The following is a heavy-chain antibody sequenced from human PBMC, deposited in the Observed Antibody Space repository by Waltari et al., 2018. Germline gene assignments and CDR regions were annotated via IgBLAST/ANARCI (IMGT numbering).Heavy chain of an antibody. D-gene: IGHD3-10*01. J-gene: IGHJ6*03. CDR2: IIPILGIA. Sequence: QVQLVQSGAEVKKPGSSVKVSCKASGGTFSSSAISWVRQAPGQGREWMGGIIPILGIANYAQKVRGRVTITADKTTSKAHMGLSSVKSEDTAVYYCARDSPLWSYYMDVWGKGTTVTVSS. CDR1: GGTFSSSA. V-gene: IGHV1-69*10. CDR3: ARDSPLWSYYMDV.